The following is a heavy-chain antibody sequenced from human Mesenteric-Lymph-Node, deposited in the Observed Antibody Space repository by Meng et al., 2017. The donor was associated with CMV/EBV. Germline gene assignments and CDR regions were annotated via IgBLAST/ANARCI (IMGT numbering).Heavy chain of an antibody. Sequence: GESLKISCAVSGFTFSDYWMHWVRQAPGKGLVWVSRINSDGSSTSYADSVKGRFTISRDNAKNTLYLQMNSLRAEDTAVYYCARDFWSGYYYYYYYGMDVWGQGTTVTVSS. J-gene: IGHJ6*02. CDR3: ARDFWSGYYYYYYYGMDV. V-gene: IGHV3-74*01. CDR1: GFTFSDYW. D-gene: IGHD3-3*01. CDR2: INSDGSST.